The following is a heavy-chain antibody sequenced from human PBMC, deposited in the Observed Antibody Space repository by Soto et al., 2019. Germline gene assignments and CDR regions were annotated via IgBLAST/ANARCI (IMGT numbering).Heavy chain of an antibody. CDR1: GFMVRNHF. Sequence: EVQLVETGGGLIQPGGSLRLSCAASGFMVRNHFMSWVRQAPGKGLEWVSIIYSDGTTYYADSVKGRFTISRDISKNTLYLQMNSLRADDTAVYYCARDRNYGVDSPDYWYFDLWGRGTLVTVSS. V-gene: IGHV3-53*02. CDR3: ARDRNYGVDSPDYWYFDL. J-gene: IGHJ2*01. CDR2: IYSDGTT. D-gene: IGHD4-17*01.